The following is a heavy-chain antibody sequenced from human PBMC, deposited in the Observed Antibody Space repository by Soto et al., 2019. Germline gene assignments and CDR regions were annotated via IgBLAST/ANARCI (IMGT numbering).Heavy chain of an antibody. CDR3: AKAHYDFWSGHFDY. D-gene: IGHD3-3*01. CDR2: ISWNSGSI. V-gene: IGHV3-9*01. CDR1: GFTFDDYA. Sequence: GGSLRLSCAASGFTFDDYAMHWVRQAPGKGLEWVSGISWNSGSIGYADSGKGRFTISRDNAKTSLYLQMNSLRAEDTALYYCAKAHYDFWSGHFDYWGQGTLVTVSS. J-gene: IGHJ4*02.